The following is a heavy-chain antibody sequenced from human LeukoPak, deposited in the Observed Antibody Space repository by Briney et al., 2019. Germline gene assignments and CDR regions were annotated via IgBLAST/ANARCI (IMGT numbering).Heavy chain of an antibody. V-gene: IGHV3-48*04. CDR2: IRSSSRTT. Sequence: GGSLRLSCAASGLTFSSHSMNWVRQAPGKGLEWVSHIRSSSRTTYYADSVKGRFTISRDNAKNSLYLQMNSLRAEDTALYYCARGRGDSSGYYYVDYFDYWGQGTLVTVSS. J-gene: IGHJ4*02. CDR3: ARGRGDSSGYYYVDYFDY. CDR1: GLTFSSHS. D-gene: IGHD3-22*01.